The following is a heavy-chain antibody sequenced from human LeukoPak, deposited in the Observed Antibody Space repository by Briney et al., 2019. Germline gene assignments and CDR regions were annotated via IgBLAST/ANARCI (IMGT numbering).Heavy chain of an antibody. D-gene: IGHD1-26*01. CDR2: ISWNSVTI. Sequence: PGRSLRLSCAASGFTFDDYAMYWVRQAPGKGLEWVSGISWNSVTIGYADSVKGRFTISRDNAKNSLYLQMNSLRPEDMALYYCAKASGSYYSAFDIWGQGTMVTVSS. CDR1: GFTFDDYA. CDR3: AKASGSYYSAFDI. V-gene: IGHV3-9*03. J-gene: IGHJ3*02.